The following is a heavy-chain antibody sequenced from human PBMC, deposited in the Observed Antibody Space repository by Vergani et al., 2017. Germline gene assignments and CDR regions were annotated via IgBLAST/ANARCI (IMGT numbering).Heavy chain of an antibody. D-gene: IGHD1-26*01. V-gene: IGHV4-34*01. CDR2: INHSGST. CDR1: GGSFSGYY. CDR3: ARGRGHYYYYMDV. Sequence: QVQLQQWGAGLLKPSETLSLTCAVHGGSFSGYYWSWIRQPPGKGLEWIGEINHSGSTNYNPSLKSRVTIPVDTSKNQFSLKLSSVTAADTAVYYCARGRGHYYYYMDVWGKGTTVIVS. J-gene: IGHJ6*03.